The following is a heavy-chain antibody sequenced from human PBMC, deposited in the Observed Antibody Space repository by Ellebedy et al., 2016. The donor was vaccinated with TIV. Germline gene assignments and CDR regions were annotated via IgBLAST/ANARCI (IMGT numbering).Heavy chain of an antibody. CDR3: ARESLTIFALDY. J-gene: IGHJ4*02. V-gene: IGHV1-46*04. Sequence: AASVKVSCKASGYTFSNYFVHWVRQAPGQGLEWMGIINPSTGSTTYAQKLQGRLTMTRDTSTSTVYMELSSLRSEDTAVYYCARESLTIFALDYWGQGTLVTVSS. CDR2: INPSTGST. D-gene: IGHD3-3*01. CDR1: GYTFSNYF.